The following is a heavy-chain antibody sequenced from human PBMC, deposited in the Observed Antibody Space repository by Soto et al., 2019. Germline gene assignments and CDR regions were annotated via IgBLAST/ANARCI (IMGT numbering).Heavy chain of an antibody. CDR3: AKDGVRLPGNFNWFDP. Sequence: GGSLRLSXAASGFTFSSYAMSWVRQAPGKGLEWVSAISGSGGSTYYADSVKGRFTISRDNSKNTLYLQMNSLRAEDTAVYYCAKDGVRLPGNFNWFDPWGQGTLVTVSS. CDR2: ISGSGGST. D-gene: IGHD3-3*01. CDR1: GFTFSSYA. V-gene: IGHV3-23*01. J-gene: IGHJ5*02.